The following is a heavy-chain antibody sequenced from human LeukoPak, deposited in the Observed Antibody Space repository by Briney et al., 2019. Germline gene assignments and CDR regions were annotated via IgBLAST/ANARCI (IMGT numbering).Heavy chain of an antibody. V-gene: IGHV3-21*01. CDR2: ISSSSSYI. CDR3: ARGGVDIVVVVAATSPMDV. Sequence: GGSLRLSCAASGFTFSSYSMNWVRQAPGKGLEWVSSISSSSSYIYYADSVKGRFTISRDNAKNSLYLQMNSLRAEDTAVYYCARGGVDIVVVVAATSPMDVWGKGTTVTISS. J-gene: IGHJ6*03. CDR1: GFTFSSYS. D-gene: IGHD2-15*01.